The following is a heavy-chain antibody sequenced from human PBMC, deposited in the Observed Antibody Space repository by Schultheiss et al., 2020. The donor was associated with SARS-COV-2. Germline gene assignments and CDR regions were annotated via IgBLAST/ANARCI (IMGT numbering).Heavy chain of an antibody. CDR2: ISSSSSYI. V-gene: IGHV3-21*01. J-gene: IGHJ4*02. D-gene: IGHD1-26*01. CDR3: ARDHGGSYYPFDY. Sequence: GGSLRLSCAVYGGSFSGYYWIRQPPGKGLEWVSSISSSSSYIYYADSVKGRFTISRDNAKNSLYLQMNSLRAEDTAVYYCARDHGGSYYPFDYWGQGTLVTVSS. CDR1: GGSFSGY.